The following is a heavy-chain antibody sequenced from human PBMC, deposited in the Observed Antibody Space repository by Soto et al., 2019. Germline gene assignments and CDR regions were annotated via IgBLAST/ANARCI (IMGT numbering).Heavy chain of an antibody. CDR2: ISGSGGST. CDR3: AKGGSGSYYSD. J-gene: IGHJ4*02. Sequence: EVQLLESGGGLVQPGGSLRLSCAASGFTFSSYAMSWVRQPPGKGLERVSVISGSGGSTYYADSVKGRFTISRDNSKNTLYLQVNRVRAEDTAVYYCAKGGSGSYYSDWGRGTLVTVSS. D-gene: IGHD1-26*01. CDR1: GFTFSSYA. V-gene: IGHV3-23*01.